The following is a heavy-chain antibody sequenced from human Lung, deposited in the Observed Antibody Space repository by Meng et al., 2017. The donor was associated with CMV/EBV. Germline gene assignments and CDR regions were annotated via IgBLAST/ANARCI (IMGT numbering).Heavy chain of an antibody. CDR3: ARDTRWVQET. CDR2: IKQDGSEK. J-gene: IGHJ4*02. CDR1: GFTLSDFW. D-gene: IGHD5-24*01. V-gene: IGHV3-7*01. Sequence: ESXKISCAASGFTLSDFWMSWVRQAPGKGLEWVANIKQDGSEKYYVDSAKGRFTISRDNAKNSLYLQMNSLRDEDTAIYYCARDTRWVQETWGQGTLVTVSS.